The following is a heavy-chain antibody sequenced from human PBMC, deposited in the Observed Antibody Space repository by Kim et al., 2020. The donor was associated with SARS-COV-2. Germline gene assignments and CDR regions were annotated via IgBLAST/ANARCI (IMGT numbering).Heavy chain of an antibody. CDR2: IIPILGIA. J-gene: IGHJ5*02. V-gene: IGHV1-69*04. CDR3: ARDLRGIAAAATSYMFDP. D-gene: IGHD6-13*01. CDR1: GGTFSSYA. Sequence: SVKVSCKASGGTFSSYAISWVRQAPGQGLEWMGRIIPILGIANYAQKFQGRVTITADKSTSTAYMELSSLRSEDTAVYYCARDLRGIAAAATSYMFDPWGQGTLVTVSS.